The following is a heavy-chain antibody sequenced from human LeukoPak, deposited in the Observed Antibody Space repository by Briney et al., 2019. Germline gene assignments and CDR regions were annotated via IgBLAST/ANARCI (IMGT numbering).Heavy chain of an antibody. D-gene: IGHD3-22*01. J-gene: IGHJ5*02. Sequence: SETLSLTCTVSGGXVSSSTYYWGWIRQPPGKGLEWIGTISYTGSTYYNPSLKSRVTMSVDTSKNQFSLRLSSVSAADTAVYYCARERAYYYESSGYREIYNWFHPWGQGTLVTVSS. V-gene: IGHV4-39*02. CDR1: GGXVSSSTYY. CDR3: ARERAYYYESSGYREIYNWFHP. CDR2: ISYTGST.